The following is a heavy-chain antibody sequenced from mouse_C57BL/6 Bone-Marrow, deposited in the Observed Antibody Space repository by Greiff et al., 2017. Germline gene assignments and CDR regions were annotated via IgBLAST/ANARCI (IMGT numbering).Heavy chain of an antibody. CDR1: GFNIKDDY. CDR2: IDPENGDT. J-gene: IGHJ3*01. Sequence: VHVKQSGAELVRPGASVKLSCTASGFNIKDDYMHWVKQRPEQGLEWIGWIDPENGDTEYDSKFQGKATITADTSSNTAYLQLSSLTSEDSAGYCCTLNWDWFAYWGQGTLVTVSA. V-gene: IGHV14-4*01. CDR3: TLNWDWFAY. D-gene: IGHD4-1*01.